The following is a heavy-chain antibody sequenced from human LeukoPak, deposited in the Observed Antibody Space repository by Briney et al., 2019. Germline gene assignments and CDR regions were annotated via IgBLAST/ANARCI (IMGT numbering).Heavy chain of an antibody. J-gene: IGHJ5*02. CDR1: GYSFTSYW. Sequence: GESLKISCKGSGYSFTSYWIGWVRQMPGKGLEWMGIIYPGDSDTRYSPSFQGQVTISADKSISTAYLQWSSLKASDTAMYYCARSLVGSSGCCVDWFDPWGQGTLVTVSS. D-gene: IGHD6-19*01. CDR3: ARSLVGSSGCCVDWFDP. CDR2: IYPGDSDT. V-gene: IGHV5-51*01.